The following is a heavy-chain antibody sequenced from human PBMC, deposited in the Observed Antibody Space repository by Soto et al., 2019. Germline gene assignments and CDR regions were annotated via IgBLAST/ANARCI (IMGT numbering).Heavy chain of an antibody. J-gene: IGHJ3*02. CDR1: GATFSSYA. D-gene: IGHD3-22*01. V-gene: IGHV1-69*01. CDR3: ARSRVTYYYDRRAFDI. CDR2: IIPISGTA. Sequence: QVQLVQSGAEVKKPGSSVKVSCKASGATFSSYAISWVRQAPGQGLEWMGGIIPISGTANYAQKFQGRVTITADESTSTAYMELSSLRSEDTAVYYCARSRVTYYYDRRAFDIWGQGTMVTVSS.